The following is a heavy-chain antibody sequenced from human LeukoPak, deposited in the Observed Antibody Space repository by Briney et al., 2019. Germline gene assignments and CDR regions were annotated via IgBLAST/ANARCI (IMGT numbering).Heavy chain of an antibody. J-gene: IGHJ4*02. V-gene: IGHV1-2*02. Sequence: ASVTVSCKASGYTFTGYYMHWVRQAPGQGLEWMGWINPNSGGTNYAQKFQGRVTMTRDTSISTAYMELSRLRSDDTAVYYCATSYSSGWYLLDYWGQGTLVTVSS. D-gene: IGHD6-19*01. CDR3: ATSYSSGWYLLDY. CDR2: INPNSGGT. CDR1: GYTFTGYY.